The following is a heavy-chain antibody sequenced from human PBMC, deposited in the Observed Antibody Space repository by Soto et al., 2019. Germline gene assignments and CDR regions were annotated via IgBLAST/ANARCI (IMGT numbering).Heavy chain of an antibody. V-gene: IGHV3-33*01. CDR3: VRDLLGSGGHFDY. CDR1: GFIFSSFG. D-gene: IGHD7-27*01. J-gene: IGHJ4*02. Sequence: GSLRLSCAASGFIFSSFGMHWVRQAPGKGLEWVAHIWYDGSNTYYADSVKGRFTISRDNSRSTLYLQMNSLRAEDTAVYHCVRDLLGSGGHFDYWGQGTPVTVSS. CDR2: IWYDGSNT.